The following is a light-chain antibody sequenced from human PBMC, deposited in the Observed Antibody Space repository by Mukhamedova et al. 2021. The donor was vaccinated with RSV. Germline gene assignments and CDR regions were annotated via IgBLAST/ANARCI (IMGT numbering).Light chain of an antibody. Sequence: WYQRRVHGRAPNLLIYAAAVLHDGVPSRFRGSGSGTNFTLTITSLQAEDFATYYCQQSYIAPITFGHGTPLDIK. J-gene: IGKJ5*01. V-gene: IGKV1-39*01. CDR2: AAA. CDR3: QQSYIAPIT.